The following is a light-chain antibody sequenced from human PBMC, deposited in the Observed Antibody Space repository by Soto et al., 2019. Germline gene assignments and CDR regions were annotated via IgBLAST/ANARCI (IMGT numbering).Light chain of an antibody. CDR2: GAS. V-gene: IGKV3-20*01. J-gene: IGKJ1*01. CDR3: QQYNNWPRT. Sequence: EIVLTQSPGTLSLSPVERATLSCMASQSVSNNYLAWYQQKPGQAPRLLIYGASNRATGISDRFSGSGSGTDFTLTISRLEPEDFAVYYCQQYNNWPRTFGQGTKVDIK. CDR1: QSVSNNY.